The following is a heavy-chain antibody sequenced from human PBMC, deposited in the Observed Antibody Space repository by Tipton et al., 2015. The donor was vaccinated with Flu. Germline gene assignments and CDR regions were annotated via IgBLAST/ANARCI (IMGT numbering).Heavy chain of an antibody. Sequence: GEALGTHYWTWFRQPAGVRLEWIGRIFATGTASYNPSLRSRVTMSVDTSKNQFSLNLTSVTAADTAVYYCARLPLHYGDYPLDYWGPGIMVTVSS. J-gene: IGHJ4*01. CDR3: ARLPLHYGDYPLDY. CDR1: GEALGTHY. CDR2: IFATGTA. V-gene: IGHV4-4*07. D-gene: IGHD4-17*01.